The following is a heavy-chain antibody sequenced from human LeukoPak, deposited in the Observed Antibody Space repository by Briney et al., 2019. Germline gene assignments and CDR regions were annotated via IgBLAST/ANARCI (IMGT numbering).Heavy chain of an antibody. D-gene: IGHD6-13*01. CDR2: ISSSGSTI. Sequence: GGSLRLSCAASGFTFSSYEMNWVRQAPGKGLEWVSYISSSGSTIYYADSVNGRFTISRDNAKNSLYLQKNSLRDEDTAVYYCARGFAGTLFYWGQGTLVTVSS. CDR3: ARGFAGTLFY. CDR1: GFTFSSYE. J-gene: IGHJ4*02. V-gene: IGHV3-48*03.